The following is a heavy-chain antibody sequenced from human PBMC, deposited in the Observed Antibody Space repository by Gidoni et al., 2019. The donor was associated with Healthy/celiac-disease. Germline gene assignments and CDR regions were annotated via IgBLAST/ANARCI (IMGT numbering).Heavy chain of an antibody. CDR2: IYSGGST. D-gene: IGHD1-7*01. CDR1: GFAVRSNY. J-gene: IGHJ6*02. Sequence: EVGLVESGGGLVQPGGSLRLSCEPSGFAVRSNYMGWVRQAPGRGLEWVSVIYSGGSTYYADSVKGRFTISRDNSKNTLYLQMNSLRAEDTAVYYCATFTGTTSAYYGMDVWGQGTTVTVSS. V-gene: IGHV3-66*02. CDR3: ATFTGTTSAYYGMDV.